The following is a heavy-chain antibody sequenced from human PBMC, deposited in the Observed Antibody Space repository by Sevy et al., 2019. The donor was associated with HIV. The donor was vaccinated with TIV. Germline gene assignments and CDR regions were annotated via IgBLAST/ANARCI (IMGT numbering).Heavy chain of an antibody. D-gene: IGHD4-17*01. CDR2: IRSNAAKATT. CDR1: GFSFTNAW. V-gene: IGHV3-15*01. CDR3: TTDREYGDYNGGFDY. J-gene: IGHJ4*02. Sequence: GGSLRLSCAASGFSFTNAWMGWVRQAPGKGLEWVGRIRSNAAKATTEYAAPLKGRFTISIDDSKTTLYLQMNILKSADTAVYYCTTDREYGDYNGGFDYWGQGTLVTVSS.